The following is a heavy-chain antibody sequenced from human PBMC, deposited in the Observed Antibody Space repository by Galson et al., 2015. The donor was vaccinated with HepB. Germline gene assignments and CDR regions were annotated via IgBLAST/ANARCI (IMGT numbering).Heavy chain of an antibody. J-gene: IGHJ3*02. CDR3: ARMGHSFDI. Sequence: SVKVSCKASGYNFINFYIHWVRQAPGQGLEWMGMLDPSGGETIYAQKFLGRVTMTADTSTSTVYMHVVSLRSDDTAVYYCARMGHSFDIWGQGTLVTVSS. CDR1: GYNFINFY. CDR2: LDPSGGET. D-gene: IGHD1-26*01. V-gene: IGHV1-46*01.